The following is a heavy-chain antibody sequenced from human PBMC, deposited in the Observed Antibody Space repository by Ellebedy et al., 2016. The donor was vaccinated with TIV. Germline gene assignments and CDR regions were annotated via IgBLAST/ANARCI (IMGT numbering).Heavy chain of an antibody. V-gene: IGHV3-33*01. J-gene: IGHJ4*02. D-gene: IGHD6-13*01. Sequence: PGGSLRLSCAASGFTFSSYGMHWVRQAPGKGLEWVAVIWYDGSNKYYADSVKGRFTISRDNSKNTLYLQMNSLRAEDTAVYYCARPLFYSSSWYIPLGYWGQGTLVTVSS. CDR2: IWYDGSNK. CDR1: GFTFSSYG. CDR3: ARPLFYSSSWYIPLGY.